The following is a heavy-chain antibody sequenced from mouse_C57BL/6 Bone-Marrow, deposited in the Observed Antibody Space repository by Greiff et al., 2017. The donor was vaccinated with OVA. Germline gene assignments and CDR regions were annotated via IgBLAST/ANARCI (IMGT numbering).Heavy chain of an antibody. V-gene: IGHV14-4*01. D-gene: IGHD1-1*01. CDR2: IDPENGDT. J-gene: IGHJ3*01. CDR3: TTGYGSETWFAY. Sequence: VQLQQSGAELVRPGASVKLSCTASGFNIKDDYMHWVKQRPEQGLEWIGWIDPENGDTEYDSKFQGKATIPADTSSNTAYLQHSSLTSEDTAVYSCTTGYGSETWFAYWGQGTLVTVSA. CDR1: GFNIKDDY.